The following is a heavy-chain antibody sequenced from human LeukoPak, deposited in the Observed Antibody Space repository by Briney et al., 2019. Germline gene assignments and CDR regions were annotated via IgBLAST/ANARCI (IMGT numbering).Heavy chain of an antibody. D-gene: IGHD3-9*01. CDR2: ISGSGGST. Sequence: GRSLRLSCAASGFTFSSYAMSWVRQAPGKGLEWVSAISGSGGSTYYADSVKGRFTISRDNSKNTLYLQMNSLRAEDTAVYYCAKPYDILTGYYICWGQGTLVTVSS. J-gene: IGHJ4*02. CDR1: GFTFSSYA. V-gene: IGHV3-23*01. CDR3: AKPYDILTGYYIC.